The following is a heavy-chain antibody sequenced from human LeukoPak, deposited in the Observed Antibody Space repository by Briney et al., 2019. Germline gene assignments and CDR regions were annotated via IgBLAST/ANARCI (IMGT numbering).Heavy chain of an antibody. CDR1: GYTFTDYY. CDR2: IKPNSGGT. CDR3: ARAGVWDSSDTSGYHNGAFGI. J-gene: IGHJ3*02. V-gene: IGHV1-2*06. Sequence: GASVKVSCKASGYTFTDYYMHWVRQAPGQGLEWMGRIKPNSGGTNYGQKFQGRVTMTRDTSISIAYMELSNLRSDDTAVYYCARAGVWDSSDTSGYHNGAFGIWGQGTMVTVSS. D-gene: IGHD3-22*01.